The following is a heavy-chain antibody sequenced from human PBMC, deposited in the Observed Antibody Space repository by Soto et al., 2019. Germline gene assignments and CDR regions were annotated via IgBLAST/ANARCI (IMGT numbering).Heavy chain of an antibody. D-gene: IGHD3-22*01. CDR3: ADDSSGYWFDP. CDR1: GVSIRDFY. V-gene: IGHV4-59*04. CDR2: LDQQRT. Sequence: SETLSLTCTFSGVSIRDFYLSWIRQSPTKGWEWIGFLDQQRTVYNPSLQSRVTLSLDTSKNQFSLRLSSVTAADTAVYYCADDSSGYWFDPWGQGTLVTVSS. J-gene: IGHJ5*02.